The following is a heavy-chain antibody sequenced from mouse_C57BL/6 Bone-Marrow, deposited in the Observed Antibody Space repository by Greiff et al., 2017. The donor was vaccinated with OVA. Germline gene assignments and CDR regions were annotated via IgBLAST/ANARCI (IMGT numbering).Heavy chain of an antibody. D-gene: IGHD1-1*01. Sequence: QVQLQQPGAELVKPGASVKLSCKASGYTFTSYWMHWVKQRPGQGLEWIGMIHPNSGSTNYNEKFKSKATLTVDKSSSTAYMQLSSLTSEDSAVYYCARRGYYYYGSSYDYFDYWGQGTTLTVSS. CDR3: ARRGYYYYGSSYDYFDY. CDR1: GYTFTSYW. J-gene: IGHJ2*01. V-gene: IGHV1-64*01. CDR2: IHPNSGST.